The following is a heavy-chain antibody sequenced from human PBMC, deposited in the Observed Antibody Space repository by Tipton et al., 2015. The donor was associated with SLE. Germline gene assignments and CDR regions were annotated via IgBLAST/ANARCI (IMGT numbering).Heavy chain of an antibody. D-gene: IGHD1-1*01. CDR3: ARETTRTRDGLDV. CDR2: MNPSGNT. CDR1: GHTFTTSD. V-gene: IGHV1-8*02. Sequence: QVQLVQSGAEVKKPGASVKVSCKASGHTFTTSDINWVRQAPGQGLEWMGWMNPSGNTAYAEKFQGRVTMTRATSINTAYMELRNLRSDDTAIYFCARETTRTRDGLDVWGQGTTVIVSS. J-gene: IGHJ6*02.